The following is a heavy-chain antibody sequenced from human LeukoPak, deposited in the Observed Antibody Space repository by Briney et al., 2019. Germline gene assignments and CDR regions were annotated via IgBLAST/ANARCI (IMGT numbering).Heavy chain of an antibody. J-gene: IGHJ6*03. Sequence: PGGSLRLSCAASGFTFSGPAMHWVRQASGKGLEWVGRIRSKANSYATAYAASVKGRFTISRDDSKNTAYLQMNSLKTGDTAVYYCTPRRWSSTGPAAKPSLDLNYYYYYMDVWGKGTTVTVSS. V-gene: IGHV3-73*01. CDR1: GFTFSGPA. CDR3: TPRRWSSTGPAAKPSLDLNYYYYYMDV. CDR2: IRSKANSYAT. D-gene: IGHD2-2*01.